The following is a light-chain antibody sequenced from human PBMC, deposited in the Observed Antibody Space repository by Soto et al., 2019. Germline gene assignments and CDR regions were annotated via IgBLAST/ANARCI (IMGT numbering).Light chain of an antibody. CDR3: SSYTSSRDYV. CDR1: SSDVGSYNY. Sequence: QSVLTQPASVSGSPGQSITISCTGTSSDVGSYNYVSWYQQQSGKAPKLMIHEVSNRPSGVSNRFSGSKSGNTASLTISGLQAQDEADYYCSSYTSSRDYVLGIGTKVT. CDR2: EVS. V-gene: IGLV2-14*01. J-gene: IGLJ1*01.